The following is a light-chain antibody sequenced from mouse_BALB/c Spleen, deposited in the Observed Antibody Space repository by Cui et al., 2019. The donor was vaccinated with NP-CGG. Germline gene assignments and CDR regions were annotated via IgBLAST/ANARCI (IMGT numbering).Light chain of an antibody. V-gene: IGLV1*01. J-gene: IGLJ1*01. CDR1: TGAVTTSNY. CDR2: GTN. CDR3: ALWYSNHWV. Sequence: QAVVTQESALTTSPGETVTLTCHSSTGAVTTSNYANWVQEKPDHLFTGLIGGTNNRAQGVPARFSGSLIGDKAALTITGAQNEDEAIYFCALWYSNHWVFGGGTKLTVL.